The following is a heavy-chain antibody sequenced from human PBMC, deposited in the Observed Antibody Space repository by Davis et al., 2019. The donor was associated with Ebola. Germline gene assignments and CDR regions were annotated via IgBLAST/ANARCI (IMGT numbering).Heavy chain of an antibody. D-gene: IGHD3-10*01. CDR2: ISAYKGNT. V-gene: IGHV1-18*01. J-gene: IGHJ5*02. CDR3: ARDMGMVQEANWFDP. CDR1: RYTFTSSN. Sequence: ASVKVPCKASRYTFTSSNINWVRQPAGQGLEWMGWISAYKGNTNYAQKLQGRVTMTTDTSTSTAYMELRSLRSDDTAVYYCARDMGMVQEANWFDPWGQGTLVTVSS.